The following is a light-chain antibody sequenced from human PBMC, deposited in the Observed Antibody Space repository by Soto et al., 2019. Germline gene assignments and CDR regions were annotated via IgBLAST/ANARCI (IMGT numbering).Light chain of an antibody. CDR1: NIGSKS. V-gene: IGLV3-21*02. Sequence: SYELTQAPSVSVAPGQTARITCGGNNIGSKSVHWYQQKPGQAPVLVVYDDSDRPSGTPERVSGSKSGNTATLTINRVEAGDEADYYCQVWDSSSDHPGVFGGGTKLTVL. J-gene: IGLJ3*02. CDR3: QVWDSSSDHPGV. CDR2: DDS.